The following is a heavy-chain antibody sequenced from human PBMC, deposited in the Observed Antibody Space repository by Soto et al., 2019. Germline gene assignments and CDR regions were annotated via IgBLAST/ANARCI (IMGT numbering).Heavy chain of an antibody. J-gene: IGHJ4*02. Sequence: QVQLVQSEGEVKKPGASVKISCRASGYTFTSYAINWVRQAPGQGLEWMGWISAHSGNTNYAQKVQGTITKTTDTSTSTAYMELRSLRSDDTAIYYCARIAASGIVHDFDFWGQGTLVTVSS. CDR2: ISAHSGNT. V-gene: IGHV1-18*01. CDR3: ARIAASGIVHDFDF. D-gene: IGHD6-13*01. CDR1: GYTFTSYA.